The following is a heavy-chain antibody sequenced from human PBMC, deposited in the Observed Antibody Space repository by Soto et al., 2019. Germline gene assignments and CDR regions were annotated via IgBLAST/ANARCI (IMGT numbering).Heavy chain of an antibody. V-gene: IGHV1-18*01. J-gene: IGHJ6*02. CDR1: GYTFTSYG. D-gene: IGHD1-7*01. CDR2: ISAYNGNT. CDR3: ARVHRLTRITLYYFYGTDV. Sequence: ASGKVSCKASGYTFTSYGISWVRQAPGQGLEWMGWISAYNGNTNYAQKLQGRVTMTTDTSTRTAYMELRSLRSDDTAVYYCARVHRLTRITLYYFYGTDVSGAVTT.